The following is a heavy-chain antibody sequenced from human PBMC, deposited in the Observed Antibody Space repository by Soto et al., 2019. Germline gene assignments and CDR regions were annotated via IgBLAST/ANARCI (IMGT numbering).Heavy chain of an antibody. D-gene: IGHD2-2*01. V-gene: IGHV1-3*01. CDR2: INAGNGNT. CDR1: GYTFTSYA. CDR3: AVKYFSIFSCYVMDL. Sequence: ASVKVSCKASGYTFTSYALHWVRQAPGQGLEWMGRINAGNGNTQFSQNLQGRVTITRDTSASTAYMELSSLRSEDTAVYYCAVKYFSIFSCYVMDLWGQGTTVTASS. J-gene: IGHJ6*02.